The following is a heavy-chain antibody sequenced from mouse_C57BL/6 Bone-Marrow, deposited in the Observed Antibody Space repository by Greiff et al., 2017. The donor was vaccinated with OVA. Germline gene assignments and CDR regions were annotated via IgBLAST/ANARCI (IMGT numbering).Heavy chain of an antibody. D-gene: IGHD2-3*01. Sequence: VQLQQSVAELVRPGASVKLSCTASGFNIKNSYMHWVKQRPEQGLEWIGRIDPANGNTKYAPKFKGKATIPDANSYTTAYMQLSSLTSEDTDIYYCGRSDDGDYIGYVRDYWCQGNSVTVST. V-gene: IGHV14-3*01. CDR1: GFNIKNSY. CDR3: GRSDDGDYIGYVRDY. CDR2: IDPANGNT. J-gene: IGHJ4*01.